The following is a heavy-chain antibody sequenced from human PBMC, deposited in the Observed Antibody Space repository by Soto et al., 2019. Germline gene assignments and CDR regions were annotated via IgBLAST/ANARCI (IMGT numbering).Heavy chain of an antibody. CDR1: GGSISSYY. J-gene: IGHJ4*02. D-gene: IGHD6-19*01. CDR3: ARQRYSSGWYGY. V-gene: IGHV4-59*08. Sequence: QVQLQESGPGLVKPSETLSLTCTVSGGSISSYYWSWIRQPPGKGLEWIGYIYYSGSTNYNPSLKSRVTISVDTSKNQFSLKLSSVTAADTAVYYCARQRYSSGWYGYWGPGTLVTVSS. CDR2: IYYSGST.